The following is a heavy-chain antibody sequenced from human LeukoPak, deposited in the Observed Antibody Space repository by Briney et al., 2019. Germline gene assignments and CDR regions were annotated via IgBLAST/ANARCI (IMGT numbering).Heavy chain of an antibody. CDR3: VRDLKYAGGYYDSSGYYY. J-gene: IGHJ4*02. V-gene: IGHV1-8*03. CDR2: MNPNSGNT. CDR1: GYTFTSYD. D-gene: IGHD3-22*01. Sequence: EASVKVSCKASGYTFTSYDINWVRQATGQGLEWMGWMNPNSGNTGYAQKFQGRVTITRNTSISTAYMELRSLRSGDTAVYYCVRDLKYAGGYYDSSGYYYWGQGTLVTVSS.